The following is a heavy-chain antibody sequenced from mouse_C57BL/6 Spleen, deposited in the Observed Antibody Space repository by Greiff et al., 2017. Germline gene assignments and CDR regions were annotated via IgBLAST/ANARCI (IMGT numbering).Heavy chain of an antibody. CDR2: INPNNGGT. CDR3: ARGGYYSNAMDY. CDR1: GYTFTDYN. D-gene: IGHD2-5*01. J-gene: IGHJ4*01. V-gene: IGHV1-18*01. Sequence: EVQLQESGPELVKPGASVKIPCKASGYTFTDYNMDWVKQSHGKSLEWIGDINPNNGGTIYNQKFKGKATLTVDKSSSTAYMELRSLTSEDTAVYYCARGGYYSNAMDYWGQGTSVTVSS.